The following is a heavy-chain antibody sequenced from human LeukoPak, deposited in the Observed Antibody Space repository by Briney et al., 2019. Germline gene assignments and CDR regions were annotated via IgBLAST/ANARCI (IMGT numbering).Heavy chain of an antibody. Sequence: PSETLSLTCTVSGGSISSSSYYWSWIRQPPGKGLEWIGYIYYSGSTNYNPSLKSRVTISVDTSKNQFSLKLSSVTAADTAVYYCARGREMATRPFDYWGQGTLVTVSS. D-gene: IGHD5-24*01. CDR1: GGSISSSSYY. J-gene: IGHJ4*02. CDR3: ARGREMATRPFDY. CDR2: IYYSGST. V-gene: IGHV4-61*01.